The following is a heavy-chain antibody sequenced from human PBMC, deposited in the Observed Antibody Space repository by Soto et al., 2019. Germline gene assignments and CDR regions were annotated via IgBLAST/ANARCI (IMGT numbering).Heavy chain of an antibody. CDR1: GGSISSYY. CDR3: ARVLGSEWLLPHYYYYGMDV. D-gene: IGHD3-3*01. Sequence: SATLSLTCTVSGGSISSYYWSWIRQPPGKGLEWIGYIYYSGSTNYNPSLKSRVTISVDTSKNQFSLKLSSVTAADTAVYYCARVLGSEWLLPHYYYYGMDVWGQGTTVTVSS. J-gene: IGHJ6*02. V-gene: IGHV4-59*01. CDR2: IYYSGST.